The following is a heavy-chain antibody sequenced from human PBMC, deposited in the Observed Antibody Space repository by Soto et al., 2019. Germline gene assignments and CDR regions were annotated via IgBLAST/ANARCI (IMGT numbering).Heavy chain of an antibody. Sequence: GGSLRLSCAASGFTFSSYAMSWVRQAPGKGLEYVSAISSNGGSTYYADSVKGRFTISRDNSKNALYLQMSSLRAEDTAVYYCVRRIGSSYGPFDYWGQGTLVTVSS. D-gene: IGHD5-18*01. CDR3: VRRIGSSYGPFDY. CDR1: GFTFSSYA. J-gene: IGHJ4*02. CDR2: ISSNGGST. V-gene: IGHV3-64D*06.